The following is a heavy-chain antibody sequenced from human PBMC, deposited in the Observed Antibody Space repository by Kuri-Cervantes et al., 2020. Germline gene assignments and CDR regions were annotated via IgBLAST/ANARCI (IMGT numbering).Heavy chain of an antibody. CDR2: IIPIFGTA. V-gene: IGHV1-69*06. Sequence: SVKVSCKASGGTFSSYAISWARQAPGQGLEWMGGIIPIFGTANYAQKFQGRVTITADTSTSTAYMELRSLRSDDTAVYYCASIAAAGTSYWGQGTLVTVSS. CDR3: ASIAAAGTSY. D-gene: IGHD6-13*01. CDR1: GGTFSSYA. J-gene: IGHJ4*02.